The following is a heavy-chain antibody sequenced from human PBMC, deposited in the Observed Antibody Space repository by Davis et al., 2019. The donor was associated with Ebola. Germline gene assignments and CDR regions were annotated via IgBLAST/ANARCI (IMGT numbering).Heavy chain of an antibody. V-gene: IGHV3-74*01. J-gene: IGHJ5*02. CDR2: INSDGSST. D-gene: IGHD3-3*01. Sequence: GESLKISCAASGFTFSSYWMHWVRQAPGKGLVWVSRINSDGSSTSYADSVKGRFTISRDNAKNTLYLQMNSLRAEDTAVYYCARDGDYDFWSGENWFDPWGQGTLVTVSS. CDR1: GFTFSSYW. CDR3: ARDGDYDFWSGENWFDP.